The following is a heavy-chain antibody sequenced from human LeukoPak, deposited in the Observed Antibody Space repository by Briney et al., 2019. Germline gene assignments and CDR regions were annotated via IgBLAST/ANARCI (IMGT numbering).Heavy chain of an antibody. V-gene: IGHV1-46*01. CDR3: ARMDMDPAMVTNFFDY. CDR2: IHPSGGSA. CDR1: GYTFTSYY. Sequence: ASVTVSCKASGYTFTSYYMHWVRQAPGQGLEWMGVIHPSGGSARYAQKFQGKITMTKDTSTSTVYIGLSRLTSDDTAVYYCARMDMDPAMVTNFFDYWGQGTLVIVSS. J-gene: IGHJ4*02. D-gene: IGHD5-18*01.